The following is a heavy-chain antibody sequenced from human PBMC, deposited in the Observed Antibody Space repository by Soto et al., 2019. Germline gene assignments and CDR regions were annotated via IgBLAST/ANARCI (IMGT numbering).Heavy chain of an antibody. J-gene: IGHJ3*02. V-gene: IGHV4-30-4*01. Sequence: QVQLQESGPGLVKPSQTLSLNCTVSGGSISRSANYWSWLRQPPGQGLEWIGYIFYSGTTYYGPSLQSRVSISVDTSKNQFSLRLNSVTATDTAVYYCATVSGNDFAIWGQGTMVTVSS. CDR3: ATVSGNDFAI. CDR2: IFYSGTT. D-gene: IGHD2-15*01. CDR1: GGSISRSANY.